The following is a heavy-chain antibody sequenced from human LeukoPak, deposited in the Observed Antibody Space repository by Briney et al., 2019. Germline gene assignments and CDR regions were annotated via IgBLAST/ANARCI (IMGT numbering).Heavy chain of an antibody. Sequence: GESLKISCKGSGYSFTSYWIGWVRQMPGKGLEWMGIIYPGDSDTRYSPSFQGQVTISADKSISTAYLQWSSLKASDTAMYYCARHEKSGYCTNGVCYAVGGDPFDIWGQGTMVTVSS. CDR1: GYSFTSYW. V-gene: IGHV5-51*01. CDR2: IYPGDSDT. D-gene: IGHD2-8*01. CDR3: ARHEKSGYCTNGVCYAVGGDPFDI. J-gene: IGHJ3*02.